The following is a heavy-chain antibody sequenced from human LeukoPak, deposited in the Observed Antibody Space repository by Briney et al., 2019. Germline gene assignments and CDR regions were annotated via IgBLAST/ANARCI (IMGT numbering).Heavy chain of an antibody. D-gene: IGHD3-22*01. Sequence: GGSLRLSCAASGFTFSSYSMNWVRQAPGKGLEWVSSISSSSSYIYYADSVKGRFTISRDNAKNSLYLQMNSLRAEDTAVYYCAREGAGPYYYDSSGFDYWGQGTLVTVSS. CDR1: GFTFSSYS. CDR3: AREGAGPYYYDSSGFDY. V-gene: IGHV3-21*01. CDR2: ISSSSSYI. J-gene: IGHJ4*02.